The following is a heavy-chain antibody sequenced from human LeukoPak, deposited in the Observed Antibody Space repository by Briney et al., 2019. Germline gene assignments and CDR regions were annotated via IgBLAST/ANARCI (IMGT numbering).Heavy chain of an antibody. J-gene: IGHJ4*02. CDR3: AKSYGAIAVAGDY. CDR1: GFTFSSYV. D-gene: IGHD6-19*01. V-gene: IGHV3-23*01. CDR2: ISGSGGST. Sequence: PGGSLRLSCAASGFTFSSYVMSWVRQAPGKGLGWVSAISGSGGSTYYADSVKGRFTISRDNSKNTLYLQMNSLRAEDTAVYYCAKSYGAIAVAGDYWGQGTLVTVSS.